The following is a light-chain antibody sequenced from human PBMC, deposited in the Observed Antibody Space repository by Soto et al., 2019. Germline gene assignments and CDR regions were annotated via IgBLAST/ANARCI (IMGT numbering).Light chain of an antibody. Sequence: EIVLTQSPGALSFFPGERATLSCRASQSVSSSYLAWYQQKPGQAPRLLIYGASSRATGIPDRFSGSGSGTDFTLTISRLEPEDFAVYYCQQYGSSPQTFGQGTKVDIK. J-gene: IGKJ1*01. V-gene: IGKV3-20*01. CDR3: QQYGSSPQT. CDR1: QSVSSSY. CDR2: GAS.